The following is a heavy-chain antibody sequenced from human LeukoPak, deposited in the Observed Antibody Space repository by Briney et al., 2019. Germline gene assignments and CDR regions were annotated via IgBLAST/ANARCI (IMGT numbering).Heavy chain of an antibody. CDR1: GFTSASYF. V-gene: IGHV1-46*01. J-gene: IGHJ4*02. CDR3: AREARGYYDSSGYRFDY. Sequence: ASVKVSCTASGFTSASYFMHWVRQAPGQGLEWVGAVFPSGGGTRYAQNFQGRVTMTWDTSTSTVYMELNNLRSEDTAVYYCAREARGYYDSSGYRFDYWGQGTLVTVSS. D-gene: IGHD3-22*01. CDR2: VFPSGGGT.